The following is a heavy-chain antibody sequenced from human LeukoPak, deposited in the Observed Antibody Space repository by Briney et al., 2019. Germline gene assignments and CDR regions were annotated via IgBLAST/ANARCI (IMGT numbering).Heavy chain of an antibody. J-gene: IGHJ6*03. CDR3: AWSSSRPSYYYYMDV. V-gene: IGHV1-69*13. Sequence: SVKVSCKASGYTFTGYYMHWVRQAPGQGLEWMGGIIPIFGTANYAQKFQGRVTITADESTSTAYMELSSLRSEGTAVYYCAWSSSRPSYYYYMDVWGKGTTVTVSS. CDR2: IIPIFGTA. D-gene: IGHD6-6*01. CDR1: GYTFTGYY.